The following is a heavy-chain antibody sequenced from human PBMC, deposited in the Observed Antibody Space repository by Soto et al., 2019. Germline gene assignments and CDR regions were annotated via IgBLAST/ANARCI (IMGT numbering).Heavy chain of an antibody. CDR3: ARVWGSIHP. CDR1: GYTFTSYD. D-gene: IGHD3-10*01. V-gene: IGHV1-8*01. J-gene: IGHJ5*02. Sequence: GASVKVSCKASGYTFTSYDINWVRQATGQGLEWMGWMNPNSGNTGLAQKFQGRVTMTRNTSISTAYMELSSLSSEDTAVYFCARVWGSIHPWGQGTLVTVSS. CDR2: MNPNSGNT.